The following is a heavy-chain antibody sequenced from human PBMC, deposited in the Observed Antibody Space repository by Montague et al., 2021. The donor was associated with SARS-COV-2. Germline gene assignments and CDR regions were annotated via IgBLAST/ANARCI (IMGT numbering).Heavy chain of an antibody. V-gene: IGHV4-34*01. Sequence: SGTLSLTCAVYGASSSNYYWSWIRQSPGKGLEWVGEINHSGYTDXNPSLESRLTISLDSSKKQFSLKMTSVTAADTAIYYCASAPRYSFGFWAYWGQGTLVSVSS. D-gene: IGHD5-12*01. CDR1: GASSSNYY. CDR3: ASAPRYSFGFWAY. J-gene: IGHJ4*02. CDR2: INHSGYT.